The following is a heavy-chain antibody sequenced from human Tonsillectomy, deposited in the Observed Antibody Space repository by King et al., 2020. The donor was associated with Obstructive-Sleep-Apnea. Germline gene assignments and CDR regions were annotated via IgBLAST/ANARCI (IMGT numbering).Heavy chain of an antibody. CDR1: GFTFSSYW. Sequence: VQLVESGGGLVQPGGSLRLSCAASGFTFSSYWMHWVRQAPGKGLVWVSRINSDGSSTSYADSVKGRFTISRDNAKNTLYLQMNSLRAEDTAVYYCALFHYYGSGSYYTPNWIDPWGQGTLVTVSS. CDR3: ALFHYYGSGSYYTPNWIDP. CDR2: INSDGSST. V-gene: IGHV3-74*01. J-gene: IGHJ5*02. D-gene: IGHD3-10*01.